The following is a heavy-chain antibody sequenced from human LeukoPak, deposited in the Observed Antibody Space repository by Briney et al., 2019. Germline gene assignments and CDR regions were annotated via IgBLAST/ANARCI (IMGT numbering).Heavy chain of an antibody. J-gene: IGHJ4*02. Sequence: SETLSLTCSVFGGSVRSTSDYWGWTRQPPGKGLEYIGSIYSSGTTYYNPSLKSRVSMSVDVSNNQFSLKLSSVTAADTAVYYCARHYYDSSGSRRDYYFDYWGPGALVTVSS. D-gene: IGHD3-22*01. CDR3: ARHYYDSSGSRRDYYFDY. CDR2: IYSSGTT. V-gene: IGHV4-39*01. CDR1: GGSVRSTSDY.